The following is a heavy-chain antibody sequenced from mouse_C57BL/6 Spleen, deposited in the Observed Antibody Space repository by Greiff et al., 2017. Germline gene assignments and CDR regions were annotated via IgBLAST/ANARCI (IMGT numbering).Heavy chain of an antibody. D-gene: IGHD1-1*01. J-gene: IGHJ2*01. CDR1: GYTFTSYW. V-gene: IGHV1-64*01. CDR2: IQPNSGST. Sequence: QVQLQQPGAELVKPGASVKLSCKASGYTFTSYWMHWVKQRPGQGLEWIGMIQPNSGSTNYNETFKSKATLTADKSYSTAYMQLSSLTSEDSAVYYCARWYYYGSSYLDYWGQGTTLTVSS. CDR3: ARWYYYGSSYLDY.